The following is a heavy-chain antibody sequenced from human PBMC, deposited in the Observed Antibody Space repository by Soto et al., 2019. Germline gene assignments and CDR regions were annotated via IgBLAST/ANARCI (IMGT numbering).Heavy chain of an antibody. J-gene: IGHJ4*02. CDR1: GYTFTSYG. V-gene: IGHV1-18*01. CDR2: ISAYNGNT. CDR3: ARDASLHGFWIGYSRPYYFDY. D-gene: IGHD3-3*01. Sequence: QGQLVQSGAEVKKPGASVKVSCKASGYTFTSYGISWVRQAPGQGLEWMGWISAYNGNTNYAQKLQGRVTMTTDTSTSTAYMELRSLRSDDTAVYYCARDASLHGFWIGYSRPYYFDYWGQGTLVTVSS.